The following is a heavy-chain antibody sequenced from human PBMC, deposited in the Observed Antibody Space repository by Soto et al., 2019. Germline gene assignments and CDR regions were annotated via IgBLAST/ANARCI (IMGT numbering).Heavy chain of an antibody. CDR1: GFTFDDYT. D-gene: IGHD3-22*01. V-gene: IGHV3-43*01. J-gene: IGHJ4*02. CDR2: ISWDGGSS. CDR3: AKDRSIDRSGLLFDH. Sequence: VQLVESGGVVVQPGGSLRLSCAASGFTFDDYTMHWVRQPPGKSLEWVSLISWDGGSSDYADSVKGRFTISRDNSKNSLFLQMNSLRPEDTALYYCAKDRSIDRSGLLFDHWGQGTLVTVSS.